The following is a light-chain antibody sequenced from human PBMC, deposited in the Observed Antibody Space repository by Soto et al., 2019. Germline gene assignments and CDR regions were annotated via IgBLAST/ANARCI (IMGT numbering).Light chain of an antibody. Sequence: DIQMTPSPFTLSASVGGRVTITYRASQSISSWLAWYQQKPGKAPKLLIYKASSLESGVPSRFSGSGSGTEFTLTISSLQPDDFATYYCQQYNSYSPITFGQGTRLEIK. CDR2: KAS. CDR3: QQYNSYSPIT. CDR1: QSISSW. V-gene: IGKV1-5*03. J-gene: IGKJ5*01.